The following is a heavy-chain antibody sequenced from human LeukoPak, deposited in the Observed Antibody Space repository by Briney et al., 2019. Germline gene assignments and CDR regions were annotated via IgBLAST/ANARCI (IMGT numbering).Heavy chain of an antibody. CDR2: IRYDGSNK. D-gene: IGHD5-24*01. Sequence: GGSLRLFCAASGFPFSRYGMQWVRQAPGKGLEGVAFIRYDGSNKYYADSVKDRFTISRDNSKNTLYLQMNSLRAEDTAVYYRAKDRERWLQSYFDYWGQGTLVTVSS. CDR3: AKDRERWLQSYFDY. CDR1: GFPFSRYG. V-gene: IGHV3-30*02. J-gene: IGHJ4*02.